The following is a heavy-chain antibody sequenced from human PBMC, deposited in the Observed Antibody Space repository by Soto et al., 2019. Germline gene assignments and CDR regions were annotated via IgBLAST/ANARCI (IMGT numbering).Heavy chain of an antibody. D-gene: IGHD5-12*01. CDR3: ARVPNPFRLKIGYEDACDF. J-gene: IGHJ3*01. Sequence: SQTLSLTCAISGDGVSSNSAAWNWIRQSPSRGLEWLGRTYYRSKWYNDYAVSVKSRITINPDTSKNQFSLQLNSVTPEDTAVYYCARVPNPFRLKIGYEDACDFWGQGTMVT. V-gene: IGHV6-1*01. CDR1: GDGVSSNSAA. CDR2: TYYRSKWYN.